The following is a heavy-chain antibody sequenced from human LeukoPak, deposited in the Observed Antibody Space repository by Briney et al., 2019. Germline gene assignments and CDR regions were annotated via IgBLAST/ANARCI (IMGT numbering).Heavy chain of an antibody. CDR1: GGTFSSYA. D-gene: IGHD6-13*01. CDR2: IIPIFGTA. Sequence: ASVKVSCKASGGTFSSYAISWVRQAPGQGLEWMGGIIPIFGTANYAQKFQGRVTITTDESTSTAYMELSSLRSEDTAVYYCARVAAAGSQYYFDYWGQGTLVTVSS. V-gene: IGHV1-69*05. J-gene: IGHJ4*02. CDR3: ARVAAAGSQYYFDY.